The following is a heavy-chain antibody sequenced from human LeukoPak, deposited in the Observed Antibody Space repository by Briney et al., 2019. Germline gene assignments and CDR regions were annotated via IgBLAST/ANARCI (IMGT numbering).Heavy chain of an antibody. CDR2: IYPGDSDS. J-gene: IGHJ4*02. Sequence: GESLKISCKGSGYTFTNYWIAWVRQMPGKGLEWMGMIYPGDSDSRYSPSFQGQVTFSADKSTSTAYLQWSSLKASDSAMYYCVRESGYSSGWYPYWGQGTLVTVSS. D-gene: IGHD6-19*01. V-gene: IGHV5-51*01. CDR1: GYTFTNYW. CDR3: VRESGYSSGWYPY.